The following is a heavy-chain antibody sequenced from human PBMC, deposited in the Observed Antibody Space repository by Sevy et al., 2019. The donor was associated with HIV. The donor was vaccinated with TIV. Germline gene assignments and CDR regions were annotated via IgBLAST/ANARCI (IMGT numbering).Heavy chain of an antibody. CDR3: AKDYSAGITMGRGAYRARGDYFDY. J-gene: IGHJ4*02. CDR1: GFTFRTSG. V-gene: IGHV3-30*18. D-gene: IGHD3-10*01. CDR2: ISYDEAHK. Sequence: GGSLRLSCVTSGFTFRTSGMHWVRQSPGKGLEWVAVISYDEAHKNYADSLKGRFSISKDNSKNTLYLQMSSLITEDTAVYYCAKDYSAGITMGRGAYRARGDYFDYWGQGTQVTVSS.